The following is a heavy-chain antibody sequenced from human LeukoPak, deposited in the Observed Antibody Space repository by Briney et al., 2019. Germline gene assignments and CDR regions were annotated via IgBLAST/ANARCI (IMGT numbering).Heavy chain of an antibody. CDR3: ARAGDFGDRYFQH. J-gene: IGHJ1*01. CDR2: INPKSGGT. CDR1: GYTFTGYY. V-gene: IGHV1-2*02. D-gene: IGHD4-17*01. Sequence: GASVKVSCKASGYTFTGYYMHWVRQAPGQGLEWMGWINPKSGGTNYAQKFKGRVTMTRDTSISTAYMQLSSLTSDDTAVYYCARAGDFGDRYFQHWGQGTLVTVSS.